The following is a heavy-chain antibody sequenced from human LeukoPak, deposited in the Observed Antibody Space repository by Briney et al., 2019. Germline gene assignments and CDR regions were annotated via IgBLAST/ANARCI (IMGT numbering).Heavy chain of an antibody. Sequence: GASVKVSCKASGGTFSSYAISWVRQAPGQGLEWMGGIIPIFVTANYAQKFQGRVTITTDESTSTAYMELSSLRSEDTAVYYCARDQNRMTTVTTFAFDIWGQGTMVTVSS. CDR3: ARDQNRMTTVTTFAFDI. CDR2: IIPIFVTA. CDR1: GGTFSSYA. V-gene: IGHV1-69*05. J-gene: IGHJ3*02. D-gene: IGHD4-17*01.